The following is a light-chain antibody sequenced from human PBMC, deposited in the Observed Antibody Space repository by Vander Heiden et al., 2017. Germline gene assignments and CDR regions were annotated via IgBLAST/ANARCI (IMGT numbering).Light chain of an antibody. CDR1: TLGDKY. Sequence: SYELTQPPSVSVSPGQTASITCAGDTLGDKYACWYQQKPGQSPVLVIYQDSKRPSGIPERFSGSNSGNTATLTISGTQAMDEADYYCQAWDSSTEDVIFGGGTKLTVL. CDR2: QDS. CDR3: QAWDSSTEDVI. J-gene: IGLJ2*01. V-gene: IGLV3-1*01.